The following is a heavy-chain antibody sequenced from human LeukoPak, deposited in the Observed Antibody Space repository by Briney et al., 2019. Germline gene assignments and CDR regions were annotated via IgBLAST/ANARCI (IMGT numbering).Heavy chain of an antibody. CDR2: ISSDGSNK. CDR3: ARATDIVVVPTPYNYGMDV. CDR1: GFTLSTYG. D-gene: IGHD2-2*01. Sequence: GGSLRLSCAASGFTLSTYGMHWVRQAPGKGLEWVAVISSDGSNKFYADSVKGRFTISRDNSKNTLYLQMNSLRAEDTAVYYCARATDIVVVPTPYNYGMDVWGQGTTVTVSS. J-gene: IGHJ6*02. V-gene: IGHV3-30*03.